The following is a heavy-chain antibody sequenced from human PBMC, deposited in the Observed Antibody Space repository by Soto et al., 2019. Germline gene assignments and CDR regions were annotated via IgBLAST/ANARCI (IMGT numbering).Heavy chain of an antibody. CDR1: GYSFTSYW. V-gene: IGHV5-51*01. CDR3: ARHGKYCSGGSCYSGYYYYYMDV. Sequence: GESLKISCKGSGYSFTSYWIGWVRQMPGKGLEWMGIIYPGDSDTRYSPSFQGQVTISADKSISTAYLQWSSLKASDTAMYYCARHGKYCSGGSCYSGYYYYYMDVWGKGTTVTVSS. CDR2: IYPGDSDT. D-gene: IGHD2-15*01. J-gene: IGHJ6*03.